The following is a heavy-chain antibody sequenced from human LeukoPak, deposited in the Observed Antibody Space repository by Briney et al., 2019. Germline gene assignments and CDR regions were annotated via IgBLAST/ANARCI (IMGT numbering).Heavy chain of an antibody. CDR3: ARHYPPDYTFDY. Sequence: SETLSLTCTVSGASISNYYWSWIRQPPGRGVEWMGYIYSSGTTYYNPSLKSRVTISVDTPKNQLSLKLSSVTAADTAVYYCARHYPPDYTFDYWGQGTQVTVSS. CDR2: IYSSGTT. J-gene: IGHJ4*02. D-gene: IGHD4-4*01. CDR1: GASISNYY. V-gene: IGHV4-59*08.